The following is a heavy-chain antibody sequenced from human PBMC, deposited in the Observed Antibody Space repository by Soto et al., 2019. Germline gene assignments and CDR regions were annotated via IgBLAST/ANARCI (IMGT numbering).Heavy chain of an antibody. CDR3: ARGLLRGFIAAAGRKSNWFDP. CDR1: GGSISSYY. J-gene: IGHJ5*02. Sequence: SETLSLTCTVSGGSISSYYWSWIRQPPGKGLEWIGYIYYSGSTNYNPSLKSRVTISVDTSKNQFSLKLSSVTAADTAVYYCARGLLRGFIAAAGRKSNWFDPWGQGTLGTVSS. V-gene: IGHV4-59*12. CDR2: IYYSGST. D-gene: IGHD6-13*01.